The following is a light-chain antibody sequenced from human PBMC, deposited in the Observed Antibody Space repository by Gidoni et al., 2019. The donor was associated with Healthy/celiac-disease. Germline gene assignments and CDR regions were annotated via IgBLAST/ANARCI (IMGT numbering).Light chain of an antibody. CDR3: QEYGSSPWT. V-gene: IGKV3-20*01. CDR2: GAT. Sequence: IVLTQSPGTLSLSPGERATLSCRASQSVSSSYLAWYQQKPGQAPRLLIYGATSRATGTPDRLSGSGSGTDFTLTISRREPEEFAVYYCQEYGSSPWTFGQGTKVEIK. CDR1: QSVSSSY. J-gene: IGKJ1*01.